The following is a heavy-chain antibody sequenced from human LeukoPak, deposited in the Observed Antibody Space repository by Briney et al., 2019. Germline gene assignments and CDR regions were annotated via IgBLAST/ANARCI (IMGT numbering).Heavy chain of an antibody. CDR3: ARGFCSSTSCYWANAFDI. Sequence: GGSLRLSCAASGFTFSSYWMHWVRQAPGKGLVWVSRINTDGTSTSYADSVKGRFTISRDNAKNTLYLQMNSLRAEDTAVYYCARGFCSSTSCYWANAFDIWGQGTMVTVSS. CDR2: INTDGTST. J-gene: IGHJ3*02. D-gene: IGHD2-2*01. CDR1: GFTFSSYW. V-gene: IGHV3-74*01.